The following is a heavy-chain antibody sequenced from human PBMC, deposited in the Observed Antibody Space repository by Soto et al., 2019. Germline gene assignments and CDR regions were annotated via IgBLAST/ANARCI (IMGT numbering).Heavy chain of an antibody. Sequence: GGSLRLSCAASGFTFSNAWMSWVRQAPGKGLEWVGRIKSKTDGGTTDYAAPVKGRFTISRDDSKNTLYLQMNRLKTEDTAVYCFPTGAADALGPPDAFDIWGQGTIVTVSS. CDR2: IKSKTDGGTT. D-gene: IGHD6-13*01. J-gene: IGHJ3*02. CDR1: GFTFSNAW. V-gene: IGHV3-15*01. CDR3: PTGAADALGPPDAFDI.